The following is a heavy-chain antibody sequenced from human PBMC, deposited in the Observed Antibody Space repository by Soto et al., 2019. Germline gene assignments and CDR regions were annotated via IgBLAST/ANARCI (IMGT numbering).Heavy chain of an antibody. CDR1: GDSISSHY. D-gene: IGHD5-18*01. CDR2: IYYSGST. J-gene: IGHJ5*02. CDR3: ASLKLGYSTFDP. Sequence: SETLSLTCSVSGDSISSHYWSWIRQPPGKGLEWIGYIYYSGSTYYNPSLKSRVTISVDTSKNQFSLKLSSVTAADTAVYYCASLKLGYSTFDPWGQGTLVTVSS. V-gene: IGHV4-30-4*01.